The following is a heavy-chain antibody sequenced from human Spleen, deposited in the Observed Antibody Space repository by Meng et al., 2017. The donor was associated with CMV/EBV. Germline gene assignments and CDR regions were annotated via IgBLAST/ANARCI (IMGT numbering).Heavy chain of an antibody. D-gene: IGHD6-13*01. J-gene: IGHJ2*01. CDR2: IYYSGST. CDR3: ARATSSWSYWYFDV. Sequence: SETLSLTCTVSGGSVSSGSYYWSWIRQPPGKGLEWIGYIYYSGSTNYNPSLKSRVTISVDTSKNQFSLEMTSVTAADTAVYFCARATSSWSYWYFDVWGRGTLVTVSS. CDR1: GGSVSSGSYY. V-gene: IGHV4-61*01.